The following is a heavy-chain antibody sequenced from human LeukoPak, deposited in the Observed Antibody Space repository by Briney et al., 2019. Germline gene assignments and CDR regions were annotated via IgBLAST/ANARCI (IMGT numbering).Heavy chain of an antibody. CDR1: GGSISSYY. D-gene: IGHD2-8*01. CDR2: IYYSGST. J-gene: IGHJ4*02. Sequence: PSETLSLTCTVSGGSISSYYWSWIRQPPGKGLEWIGYIYYSGSTNYNPSLKSRVTISVDTSKNQFSLKLSSVTAADTAVYYCARGWGYCTNGVCSKVPFDYWGQGTLVTVSS. V-gene: IGHV4-59*01. CDR3: ARGWGYCTNGVCSKVPFDY.